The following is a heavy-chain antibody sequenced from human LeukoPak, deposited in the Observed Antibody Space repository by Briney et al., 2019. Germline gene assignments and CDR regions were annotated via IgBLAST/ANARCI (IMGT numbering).Heavy chain of an antibody. J-gene: IGHJ5*02. CDR3: ARDSSGWLHWFDP. D-gene: IGHD6-19*01. CDR1: GGSFSGYY. V-gene: IGHV4-34*01. Sequence: SETLSLTCAVYGGSFSGYYWSWIRQPPGKGLEWIGEINHSGSTNYNPSLKSRVTISVDTSKNQFSLKLSSVTAADTAVYYCARDSSGWLHWFDPWGQGTLVTVSS. CDR2: INHSGST.